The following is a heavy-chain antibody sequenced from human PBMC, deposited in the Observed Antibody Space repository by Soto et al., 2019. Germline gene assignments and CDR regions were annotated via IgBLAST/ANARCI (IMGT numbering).Heavy chain of an antibody. CDR1: GGSISNGDYY. J-gene: IGHJ5*02. CDR2: IYYSGST. V-gene: IGHV4-31*03. Sequence: QVQLQESGPGLVKPSQTLSLTCTVSGGSISNGDYYWSWIRQHPGKGPEWIGDIYYSGSTSYNASLKSRINMSLDTSKNQFSLKRSSVTAADTAVYYCARSTVTNAWFDPWGQGTLVTVSS. D-gene: IGHD4-17*01. CDR3: ARSTVTNAWFDP.